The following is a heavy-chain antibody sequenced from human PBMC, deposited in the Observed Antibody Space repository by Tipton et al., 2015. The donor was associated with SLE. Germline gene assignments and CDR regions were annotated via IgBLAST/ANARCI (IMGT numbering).Heavy chain of an antibody. Sequence: TLSLTCAVSDDSIYSDDYSWTWIRQPPGKGLEWIGYIHHSGGTDYNPSLRSRVTISRDTSRNQFSLNVNSETAADTAVYYCARQHSGGATDTWGQGTLVTVSS. V-gene: IGHV4-30-2*01. J-gene: IGHJ5*02. CDR1: DDSIYSDDYS. CDR2: IHHSGGT. D-gene: IGHD1-26*01. CDR3: ARQHSGGATDT.